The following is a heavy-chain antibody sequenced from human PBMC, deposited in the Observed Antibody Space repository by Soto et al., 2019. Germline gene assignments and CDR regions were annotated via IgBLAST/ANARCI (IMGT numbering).Heavy chain of an antibody. CDR2: IYNSGST. CDR1: GVSITNYY. V-gene: IGHV4-59*12. D-gene: IGHD1-26*01. J-gene: IGHJ6*02. Sequence: SETLSLTCTVSGVSITNYYWSWIRQPPGKGLEWIGYIYNSGSTNYNPSLKSRVTISVDKSKNQFSLKLSSVTAADTAVYYCARVSGSYYYGMDVWGQGTTVTVSS. CDR3: ARVSGSYYYGMDV.